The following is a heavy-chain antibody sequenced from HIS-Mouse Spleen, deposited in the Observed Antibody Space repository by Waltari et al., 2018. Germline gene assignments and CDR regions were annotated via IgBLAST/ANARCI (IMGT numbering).Heavy chain of an antibody. V-gene: IGHV4-34*01. D-gene: IGHD3-10*01. Sequence: QVQLQQWGAGLLKPSETLSLTCAAYGWPFSGYYWSWIRSVPGKGLEWIGEINHSGSTNYNPSLKSRVTISVDTSKNQFSLKLSSVTAADTAVYYCARGTYYYGSGSLSFDYWGQGTLVTVSS. CDR2: INHSGST. CDR3: ARGTYYYGSGSLSFDY. J-gene: IGHJ4*02. CDR1: GWPFSGYY.